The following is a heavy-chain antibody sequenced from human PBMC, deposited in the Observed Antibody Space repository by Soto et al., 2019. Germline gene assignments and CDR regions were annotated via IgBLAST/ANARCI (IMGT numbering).Heavy chain of an antibody. CDR3: ARRGSSSWYGY. D-gene: IGHD6-13*01. Sequence: PSETLSLTCAVYGGSFRDYYWSWVRQPPGKGLEWIGQINHSGSTNYNPSLKSRVTISVDKSKNQFSLKLSSVTAADTAVYYCARRGSSSWYGYWGQGTLVTVS. J-gene: IGHJ4*02. CDR1: GGSFRDYY. CDR2: INHSGST. V-gene: IGHV4-34*01.